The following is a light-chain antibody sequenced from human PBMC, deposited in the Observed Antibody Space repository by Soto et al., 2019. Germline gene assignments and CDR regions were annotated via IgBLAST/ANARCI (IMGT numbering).Light chain of an antibody. V-gene: IGKV2-28*01. CDR3: MQQLQDRT. CDR1: QSLLHKNGRHY. Sequence: DIVVTQSPLSLPVTPGEPASISCRSSQSLLHKNGRHYLDWYLQKPGQSPQLLIYLGSYRASGVPDRFSGSGSGTDFTLKISRVEADDVGVYYCMQQLQDRTFGQGTKVEVK. J-gene: IGKJ1*01. CDR2: LGS.